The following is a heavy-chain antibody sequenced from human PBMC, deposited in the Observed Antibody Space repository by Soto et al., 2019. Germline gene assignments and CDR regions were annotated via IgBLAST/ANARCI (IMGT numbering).Heavy chain of an antibody. CDR2: ISYDGSNK. Sequence: LGLSCAASGFTFSSYAMHWVRQAPGKGLEWVAVISYDGSNKYYADSVKGRFTISRDNSKNTLYLQMNSLRAEDTAVYYCAISIAPHYYYYGMDVWGQGTTVTVSS. CDR3: AISIAPHYYYYGMDV. CDR1: GFTFSSYA. J-gene: IGHJ6*02. V-gene: IGHV3-30-3*01. D-gene: IGHD6-6*01.